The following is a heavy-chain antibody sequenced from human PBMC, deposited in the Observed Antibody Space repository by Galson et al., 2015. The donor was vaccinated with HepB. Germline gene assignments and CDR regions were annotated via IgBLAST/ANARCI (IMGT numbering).Heavy chain of an antibody. J-gene: IGHJ4*02. CDR3: AKDPDFDFYSEKSTTFDY. Sequence: SLRLSCAASGFSFDTYAMSWVRQAPGKGLEWVSSISGAGHNTYYAAAVRGRFTISRDNSKNTVYLQMISLRDVDTAMYYCAKDPDFDFYSEKSTTFDYWGRGTLVTVSS. CDR1: GFSFDTYA. V-gene: IGHV3-23*01. D-gene: IGHD3-3*01. CDR2: ISGAGHNT.